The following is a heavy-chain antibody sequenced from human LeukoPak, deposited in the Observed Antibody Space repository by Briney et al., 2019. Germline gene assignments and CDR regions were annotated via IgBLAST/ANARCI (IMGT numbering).Heavy chain of an antibody. D-gene: IGHD3-10*01. V-gene: IGHV3-30-3*01. J-gene: IGHJ4*02. CDR3: AREIAPLDGSGSPPGY. CDR1: GFTFSSYA. Sequence: GRSLRLSCAASGFTFSSYAMHWVRQAPGKGLEWVAVISYDGSNKYYADSVKGRFTISRDNSKNTLYLQMNSLRAEDTAVYYCAREIAPLDGSGSPPGYWGQGTLVTVSS. CDR2: ISYDGSNK.